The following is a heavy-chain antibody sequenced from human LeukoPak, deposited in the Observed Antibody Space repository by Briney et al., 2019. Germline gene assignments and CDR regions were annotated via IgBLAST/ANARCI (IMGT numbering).Heavy chain of an antibody. CDR3: ARNAQQQNWFDP. CDR2: INPGDSTT. Sequence: GASLQISCEGAGYICTTYWICGGRQLPGKGLEGMGIINPGDSTTKYSPSFQGQVTVSADKSISTAYLQWSSLKASDTAIYYLARNAQQQNWFDPWGQGTLVTVSP. J-gene: IGHJ5*02. D-gene: IGHD1/OR15-1a*01. V-gene: IGHV5-51*01. CDR1: GYICTTYW.